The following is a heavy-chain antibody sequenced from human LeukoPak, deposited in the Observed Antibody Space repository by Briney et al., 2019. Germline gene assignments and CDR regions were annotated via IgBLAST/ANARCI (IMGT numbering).Heavy chain of an antibody. D-gene: IGHD3-9*01. V-gene: IGHV4-38-2*02. J-gene: IGHJ4*02. CDR3: ARVADYDILTGYYRPNYFDY. CDR1: GYSISSGYY. Sequence: SETLSLTCTVSGYSISSGYYWGWIRQPPGKGLEWIANIHHSGSTYYSPSLKSRVTISVDTSKNQLSLRLSSVTAADTAVYYCARVADYDILTGYYRPNYFDYWGQGTLVTVSS. CDR2: IHHSGST.